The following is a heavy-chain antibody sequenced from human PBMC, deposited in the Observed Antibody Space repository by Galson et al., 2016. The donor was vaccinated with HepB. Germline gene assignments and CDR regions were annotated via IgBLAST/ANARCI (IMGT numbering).Heavy chain of an antibody. D-gene: IGHD6-6*01. J-gene: IGHJ2*01. Sequence: SLRLSCAASGFTFSSYDMHWVRQATGTGLEWVSTIGTAGDTYYPGSVKGRFTLSRENAKNSLYLQMNSLRAGDTAVYYCARGAARPGDWYFDLWGRGTLVTVSS. V-gene: IGHV3-13*04. CDR2: IGTAGDT. CDR1: GFTFSSYD. CDR3: ARGAARPGDWYFDL.